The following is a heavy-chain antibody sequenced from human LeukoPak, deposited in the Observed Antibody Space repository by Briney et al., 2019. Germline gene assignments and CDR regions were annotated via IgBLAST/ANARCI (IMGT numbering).Heavy chain of an antibody. CDR2: ISGSGTST. J-gene: IGHJ6*02. D-gene: IGHD3-10*01. CDR1: GFTFSSYA. CDR3: ARAAHTTYVLGRYYYYAMDV. V-gene: IGHV3-23*01. Sequence: PGGSLRLSCAVSGFTFSSYAMSWVRQAPGKGLEWVSAISGSGTSTYYADSVKGRFTISRDNSKNTLYLQMDSLRAEDTAVYYCARAAHTTYVLGRYYYYAMDVWGQGTTVTVSS.